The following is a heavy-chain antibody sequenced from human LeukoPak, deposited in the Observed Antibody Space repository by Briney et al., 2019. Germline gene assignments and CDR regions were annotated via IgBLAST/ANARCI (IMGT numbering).Heavy chain of an antibody. CDR2: ISWNSGSI. CDR3: AKDMPQASRSFDY. J-gene: IGHJ4*02. Sequence: PGGSLRLSCAASGFTFDDYAMHWVRQAPGKGLEWVSGISWNSGSIGYADSVKGRFTISRDNAKNSLYLQMNSLRAEDTALYYCAKDMPQASRSFDYWGQGTLVTVSS. V-gene: IGHV3-9*01. CDR1: GFTFDDYA.